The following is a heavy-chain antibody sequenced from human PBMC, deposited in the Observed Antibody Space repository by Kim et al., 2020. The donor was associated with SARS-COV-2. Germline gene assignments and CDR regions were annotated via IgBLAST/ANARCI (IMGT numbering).Heavy chain of an antibody. Sequence: SETLSLTCTVSGGSISSGSYYWSWIRQPAGKGLEWIGRIYTSGSTNYNPPLKSRVTISVDTSKNQFSLKLSSVTAADTAVYYCAREKQWRVWNYYGMDVWGQGTTVTVSS. CDR2: IYTSGST. V-gene: IGHV4-61*02. J-gene: IGHJ6*02. CDR1: GGSISSGSYY. D-gene: IGHD6-19*01. CDR3: AREKQWRVWNYYGMDV.